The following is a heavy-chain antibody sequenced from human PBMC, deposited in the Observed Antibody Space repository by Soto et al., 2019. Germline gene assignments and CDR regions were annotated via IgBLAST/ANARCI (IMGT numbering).Heavy chain of an antibody. V-gene: IGHV1-8*01. Sequence: GASVKVSCADSGYTFTSYDINWVRQATGQGLEWMGWMNPNSGNTGYAQKFQGRVTMTRNTSISTAYMELSSLRSEDTAVYYCAREGSYGDSFQKAFDIWGQGTMVTVSS. J-gene: IGHJ3*02. D-gene: IGHD4-17*01. CDR2: MNPNSGNT. CDR1: GYTFTSYD. CDR3: AREGSYGDSFQKAFDI.